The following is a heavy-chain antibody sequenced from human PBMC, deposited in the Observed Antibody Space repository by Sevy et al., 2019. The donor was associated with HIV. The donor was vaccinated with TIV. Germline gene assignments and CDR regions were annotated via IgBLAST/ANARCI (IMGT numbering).Heavy chain of an antibody. CDR1: GYTFTSYD. CDR2: MNPNSGNT. D-gene: IGHD1-26*01. V-gene: IGHV1-8*01. J-gene: IGHJ6*02. Sequence: ASVKVSCKASGYTFTSYDIHWVRQATGQGLEWMGWMNPNSGNTGYSPKFQGRVTMTRDTSISTAYMELSSLRSEDTAVYYCARWWGVSYYHYYGLDVWGQGTTVTVSS. CDR3: ARWWGVSYYHYYGLDV.